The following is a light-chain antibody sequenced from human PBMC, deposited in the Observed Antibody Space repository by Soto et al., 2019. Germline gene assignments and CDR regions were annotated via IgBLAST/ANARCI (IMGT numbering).Light chain of an antibody. V-gene: IGKV3-15*01. J-gene: IGKJ3*01. Sequence: EIVMTQSPATLSVSPGERATLSCRASQSVSSNLAWYQQKPGQAPRLLFYGASTRATGIPARFSGSGSGTEFTLIISSLQSKDFAVYYCQQYNNWPPGVTFGPGTKVDIK. CDR3: QQYNNWPPGVT. CDR1: QSVSSN. CDR2: GAS.